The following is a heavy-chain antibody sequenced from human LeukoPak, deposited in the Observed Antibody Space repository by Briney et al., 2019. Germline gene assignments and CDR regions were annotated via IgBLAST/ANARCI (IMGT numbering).Heavy chain of an antibody. V-gene: IGHV3-7*03. CDR3: ARGGGLDV. CDR2: INHNGNVN. J-gene: IGHJ6*02. CDR1: GFTFSSYW. Sequence: GGSLRLSRAASGFTFSSYWMNWARQAPGKGLEWVASINHNGNVNYYVDSVKGRFTISRDNAKNSLYLQMSNLRAEDTAEYFCARGGGLDVWGQGATVTVSS. D-gene: IGHD3-16*01.